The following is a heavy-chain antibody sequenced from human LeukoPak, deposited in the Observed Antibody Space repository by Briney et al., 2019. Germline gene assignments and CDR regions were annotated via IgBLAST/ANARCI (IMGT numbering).Heavy chain of an antibody. CDR1: GFTFSRYW. CDR3: ARSPISGNYLDY. V-gene: IGHV3-21*01. Sequence: PGGSLRLSCAASGFTFSRYWMHWVRQAPGKGLEWVSSISSSSSYIYYADSVKGRFTISRDNAKNSLYLQMNSLRAEDTAVYYCARSPISGNYLDYWGRGTLVTVSS. CDR2: ISSSSSYI. J-gene: IGHJ4*02.